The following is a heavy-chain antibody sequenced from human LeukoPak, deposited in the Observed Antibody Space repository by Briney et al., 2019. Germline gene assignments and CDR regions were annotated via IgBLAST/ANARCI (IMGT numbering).Heavy chain of an antibody. CDR1: GGSISSYY. CDR2: IYYSGST. Sequence: SETLSLTCTVSGGSISSYYWSWIRQPPGKGLEWIGYIYYSGSTNYNPSLKSRVTISVDTSKNKFSLKLSSVTAADTAVYYCARGARVYAIGEFDYWGQGTLVTVSS. J-gene: IGHJ4*02. CDR3: ARGARVYAIGEFDY. D-gene: IGHD2-8*01. V-gene: IGHV4-59*08.